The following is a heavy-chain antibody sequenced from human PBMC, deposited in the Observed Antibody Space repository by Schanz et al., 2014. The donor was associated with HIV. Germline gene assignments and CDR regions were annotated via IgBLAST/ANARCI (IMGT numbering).Heavy chain of an antibody. CDR1: GYTFTGFH. CDR3: ARDRGSISWMGRAFDI. Sequence: QVQLVQSGAEVQKPGASVNVSCTASGYTFTGFHIHWVRQAPGQGLVWMGWMNPNSGVTEDAQKFQGRVTMTRDTSISTAYMEVSRLRSDDTAVYYCARDRGSISWMGRAFDIWGQGTTVTVSS. J-gene: IGHJ3*02. D-gene: IGHD2-2*01. CDR2: MNPNSGVT. V-gene: IGHV1-2*02.